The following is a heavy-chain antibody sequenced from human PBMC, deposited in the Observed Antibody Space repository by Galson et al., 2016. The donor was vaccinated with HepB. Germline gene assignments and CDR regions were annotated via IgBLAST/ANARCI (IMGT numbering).Heavy chain of an antibody. V-gene: IGHV3-23*01. D-gene: IGHD5-12*01. CDR3: VKHSGFDRNYFDD. CDR2: ISGRSGGA. J-gene: IGHJ4*02. Sequence: SLRLSCAASGITFSTYNMNWGRQAPGKGLEWVSAISGRSGGAYYEDSVKGRFTISRDNSKNTVFLQMNSLRADDSAVYKCVKHSGFDRNYFDDWGQGTRVTVSS. CDR1: GITFSTYN.